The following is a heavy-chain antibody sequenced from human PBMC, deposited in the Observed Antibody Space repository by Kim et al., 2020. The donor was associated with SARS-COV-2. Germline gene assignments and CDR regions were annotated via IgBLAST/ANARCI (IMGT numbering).Heavy chain of an antibody. D-gene: IGHD2-2*01. CDR1: GDSISSGDYY. V-gene: IGHV4-30-4*01. CDR3: AREEIVVVPGATDHYYG. J-gene: IGHJ6*01. CDR2: IDHSGNT. Sequence: SETLSLTCTVSGDSISSGDYYWSWIRQPPGKGLEWIGYIDHSGNTYYNPSLKSRVSISVDTSKSQFSLNLRSVTAADTAVYFCAREEIVVVPGATDHYYG.